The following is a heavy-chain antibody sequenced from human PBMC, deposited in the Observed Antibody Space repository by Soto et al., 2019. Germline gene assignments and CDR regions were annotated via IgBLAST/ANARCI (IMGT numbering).Heavy chain of an antibody. CDR2: IYYSGST. CDR1: GGSISSGGYY. J-gene: IGHJ4*02. Sequence: PSETLSLTCTVSGGSISSGGYYWSWIRQHPGKGLEWIGYIYYSGSTYYNPSLKSRVTISVDTSKNQFSLKLSSVTAEDTAVYYCTTGAAGATNPLLWGQGTLVTVSS. CDR3: TTGAAGATNPLL. V-gene: IGHV4-31*03. D-gene: IGHD1-26*01.